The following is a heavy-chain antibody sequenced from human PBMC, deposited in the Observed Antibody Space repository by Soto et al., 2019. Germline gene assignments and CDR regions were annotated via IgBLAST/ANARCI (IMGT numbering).Heavy chain of an antibody. CDR3: AKEGYCADYAGENWFAS. V-gene: IGHV3-74*01. D-gene: IGHD4-17*01. Sequence: EVQLVESGGGLVQPGGSLRLSCAASGFTFFAYWIHWVRQVPGKGLVWVSRINSDGSHTSYADSVRGRFTISRDTSKNTVYLQMNSLTAEHTAVYYCAKEGYCADYAGENWFASWGQGSLVTVSS. J-gene: IGHJ5*01. CDR1: GFTFFAYW. CDR2: INSDGSHT.